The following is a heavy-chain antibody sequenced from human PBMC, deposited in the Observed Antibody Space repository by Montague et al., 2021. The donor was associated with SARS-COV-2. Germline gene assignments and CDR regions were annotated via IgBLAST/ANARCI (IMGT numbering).Heavy chain of an antibody. J-gene: IGHJ6*02. Sequence: SLRLSCAASGFTFSSYWMHWVRQAPGKGLVWVSRINSDGSSTSYADSMKGRFTISRDNAKNTLYLQMNSLRAEDTAVYYCARVYYDFWSGSTANWYYGMDVWGQGTTVTVSS. D-gene: IGHD3-3*01. CDR2: INSDGSST. CDR1: GFTFSSYW. V-gene: IGHV3-74*01. CDR3: ARVYYDFWSGSTANWYYGMDV.